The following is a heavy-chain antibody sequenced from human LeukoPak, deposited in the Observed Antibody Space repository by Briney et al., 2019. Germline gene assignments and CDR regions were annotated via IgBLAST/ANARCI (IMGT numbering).Heavy chain of an antibody. CDR2: ISYDGSSK. J-gene: IGHJ4*02. CDR1: GFTFSNYA. V-gene: IGHV3-30*04. Sequence: GGSLRLSCAASGFTFSNYALNWVRQAPGKGLEWVAVISYDGSSKFYADSVRGRFTISRDNSKNTLFLQMNSLRPEDTAVYYCARETTVTTPFDYWGQGTLVTVSS. D-gene: IGHD4-17*01. CDR3: ARETTVTTPFDY.